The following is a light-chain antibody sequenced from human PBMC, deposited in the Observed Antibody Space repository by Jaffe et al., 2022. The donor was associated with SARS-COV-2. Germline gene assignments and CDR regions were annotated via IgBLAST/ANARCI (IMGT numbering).Light chain of an antibody. V-gene: IGLV2-11*01. Sequence: QSALTQPRSVSGSPGQSVTISCTGTSSDVGDYNYVSWYQQHPGKAPKLMIYDVTKRPSGVPDRFSGSKSGNTASLTVSGLQAEDEADYYCCSYAGSHTFVFGGGTKLTV. CDR3: CSYAGSHTFV. J-gene: IGLJ3*02. CDR2: DVT. CDR1: SSDVGDYNY.